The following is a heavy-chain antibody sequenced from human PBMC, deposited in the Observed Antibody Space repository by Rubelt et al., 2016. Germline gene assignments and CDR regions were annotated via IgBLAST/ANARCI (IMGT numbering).Heavy chain of an antibody. CDR3: ARDIVATGGMDV. Sequence: QVQLQESGPGLVKPSETLSLTCTVSGGSISSYYWSWIRQPPGKGLEWIGYIYYSGSTNYNPSLKSRVTSSVETSKNQFSLKLSSVTAADTAGYYWARDIVATGGMDVWGQGTTVTVSS. CDR2: IYYSGST. V-gene: IGHV4-59*01. D-gene: IGHD5-12*01. CDR1: GGSISSYY. J-gene: IGHJ6*02.